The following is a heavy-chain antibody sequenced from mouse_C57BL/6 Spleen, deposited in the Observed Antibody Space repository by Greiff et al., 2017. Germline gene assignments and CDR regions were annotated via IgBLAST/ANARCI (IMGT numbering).Heavy chain of an antibody. Sequence: VQLQQPGAELVRPGSSVKLSCKASGYTFTSYWMDWVKQRPGQGLEWIGNIYPSDSETHYNQKFKDKATLTVDKSSSTAYMQLSSLTSEDSAVYYCANLLPTSFAYWGQGTLVTVSA. CDR3: ANLLPTSFAY. J-gene: IGHJ3*01. D-gene: IGHD2-10*01. CDR2: IYPSDSET. V-gene: IGHV1-61*01. CDR1: GYTFTSYW.